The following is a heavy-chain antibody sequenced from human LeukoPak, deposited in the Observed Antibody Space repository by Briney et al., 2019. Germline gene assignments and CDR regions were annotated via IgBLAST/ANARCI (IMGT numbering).Heavy chain of an antibody. CDR2: IWYDGSNK. D-gene: IGHD3-10*01. J-gene: IGHJ4*02. CDR3: ARGGGGYYGSGSYYKAHFDY. CDR1: GFTFSSYG. V-gene: IGHV3-33*01. Sequence: PGGSLRLSCAASGFTFSSYGMHWVRQAPGKGLEWVAVIWYDGSNKYYADSMKGRFTISRDNSKNTLYLQMNSLRAEDTAVYYCARGGGGYYGSGSYYKAHFDYWGQGALVTVSS.